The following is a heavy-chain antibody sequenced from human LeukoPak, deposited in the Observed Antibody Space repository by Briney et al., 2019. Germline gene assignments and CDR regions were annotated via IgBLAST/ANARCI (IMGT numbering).Heavy chain of an antibody. J-gene: IGHJ4*02. CDR1: GFTFSSYA. D-gene: IGHD3-10*01. CDR3: AREYGSGSYYYDY. V-gene: IGHV3-23*01. CDR2: LTGSGGST. Sequence: PGGSPRLSCAASGFTFSSYAMTWVRQAPGKGLEWVSALTGSGGSTHYADSVKGRFTISRDNSKNTLYLQMNSLRAEDTAVYFCAREYGSGSYYYDYWGQGTLVTVSS.